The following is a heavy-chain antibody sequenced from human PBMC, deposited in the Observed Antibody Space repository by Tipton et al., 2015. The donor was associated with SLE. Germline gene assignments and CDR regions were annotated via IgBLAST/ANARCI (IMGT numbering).Heavy chain of an antibody. V-gene: IGHV4-61*01. CDR2: IYYTGSA. CDR3: ARGPPGYYYYHGLDV. Sequence: TLSLTCTVSGYSISSGYYWNWIRQPPGKGLEWIGYIYYTGSANYNPSLKSRVTMSVDTSKNQFSLKVNSVTAADTAVYYCARGPPGYYYYHGLDVWGQGTTVTVSS. D-gene: IGHD2-15*01. CDR1: GYSISSGYY. J-gene: IGHJ6*02.